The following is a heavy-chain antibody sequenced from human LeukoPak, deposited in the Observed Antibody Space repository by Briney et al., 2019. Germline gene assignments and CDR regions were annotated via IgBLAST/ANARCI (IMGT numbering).Heavy chain of an antibody. CDR2: IYYSGST. D-gene: IGHD5-12*01. Sequence: TLSLTCTVSGGSISSGGYYWSWIRQHPGKGLEWIGYIYYSGSTYHNPSLKSRVTISVDTSKNQFSLKLSSVTAADTAVYYCARGDYIVATIWGQGTLVTVSS. V-gene: IGHV4-31*03. CDR3: ARGDYIVATI. CDR1: GGSISSGGYY. J-gene: IGHJ4*02.